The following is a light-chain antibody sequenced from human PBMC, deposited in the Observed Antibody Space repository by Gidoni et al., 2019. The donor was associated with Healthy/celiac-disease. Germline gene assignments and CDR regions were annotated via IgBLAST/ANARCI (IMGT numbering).Light chain of an antibody. CDR3: CSYAGSSTNWV. CDR1: SSDVGSYNF. Sequence: QSALTQPASVSGSPGQSITISCTGTSSDVGSYNFVSWYQQHPGKAPKLMIYEVSKRPSGVSNRFSGSKSGNTASLTISGLQAEDESDYYCCSYAGSSTNWVFGGGTKLTVL. V-gene: IGLV2-23*02. J-gene: IGLJ3*02. CDR2: EVS.